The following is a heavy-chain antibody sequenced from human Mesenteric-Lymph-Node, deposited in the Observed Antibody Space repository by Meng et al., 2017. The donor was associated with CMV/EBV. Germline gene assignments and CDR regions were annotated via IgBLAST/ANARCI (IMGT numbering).Heavy chain of an antibody. CDR1: GFTFNIYA. Sequence: GGSLRLSCAASGFTFNIYAMTWVRQAPGKGLEWVSGISGSGDSTSYADSVKGRFTISRDNSKNALYLQMNSLRAEDTAVYYCAKILRYLDCYFDYWGQGTLVTVSS. CDR3: AKILRYLDCYFDY. J-gene: IGHJ4*02. D-gene: IGHD3-9*01. CDR2: ISGSGDST. V-gene: IGHV3-23*01.